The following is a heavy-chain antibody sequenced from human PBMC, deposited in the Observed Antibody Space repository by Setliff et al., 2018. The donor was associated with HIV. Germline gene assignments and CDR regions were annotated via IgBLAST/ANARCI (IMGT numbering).Heavy chain of an antibody. CDR1: GFRFTRYW. J-gene: IGHJ5*02. D-gene: IGHD2-21*02. CDR2: IKEDGSDK. CDR3: ARDTAGFDP. V-gene: IGHV3-7*01. Sequence: LRLSCAASGFRFTRYWMSWVRQAPGKGLEWVANIKEDGSDKYYADSVKGRFTISRDNAKNSLYLQMDSLRGEDTAVYYCARDTAGFDPWGQGTLVTVSS.